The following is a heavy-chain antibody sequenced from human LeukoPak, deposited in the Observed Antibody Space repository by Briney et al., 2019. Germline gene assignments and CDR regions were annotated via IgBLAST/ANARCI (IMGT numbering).Heavy chain of an antibody. CDR2: ISSSSSTI. D-gene: IGHD3-10*01. J-gene: IGHJ4*02. CDR1: GVTLSSYS. V-gene: IGHV3-48*01. Sequence: GGALRLSCAASGVTLSSYSVNWVRQAPGEGREWVSYISSSSSTIYYVESVKGRFTISRDNAKNSLYLQMNSLRAEDTAVYYCARSEVTPYGYFDYWGQGTLVTVSS. CDR3: ARSEVTPYGYFDY.